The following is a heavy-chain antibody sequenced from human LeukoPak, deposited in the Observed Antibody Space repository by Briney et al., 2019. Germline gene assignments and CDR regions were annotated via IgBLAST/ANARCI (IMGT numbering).Heavy chain of an antibody. CDR3: AKEEYDNGWYKWFGP. J-gene: IGHJ5*02. CDR2: INYSGSGT. CDR1: GITFSTYA. D-gene: IGHD6-19*01. V-gene: IGHV3-23*01. Sequence: PGGSLRLSCAASGITFSTYAMTWVRQAPGKGLEWVSSINYSGSGTFYADSVKGRFTISRDNSKDTLYLQMNSLRVEDTAVYYCAKEEYDNGWYKWFGPWGQGTLVTVSS.